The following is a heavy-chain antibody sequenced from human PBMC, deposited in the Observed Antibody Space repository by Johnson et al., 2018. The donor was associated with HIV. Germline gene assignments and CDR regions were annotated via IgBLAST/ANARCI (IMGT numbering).Heavy chain of an antibody. V-gene: IGHV3-20*04. CDR3: ARALRDAFDI. CDR1: GFPFVDYG. J-gene: IGHJ3*02. Sequence: VQLVESGGGVVQPGGSLRLSCAAPGFPFVDYGVSWVRQAPGTGLEWVSGINWNGDSTGYADSVKGRFTISRDNAKNSLYLQMNSLRAEDTSLYYCARALRDAFDIWGQGTMVTVSS. D-gene: IGHD4-17*01. CDR2: INWNGDST.